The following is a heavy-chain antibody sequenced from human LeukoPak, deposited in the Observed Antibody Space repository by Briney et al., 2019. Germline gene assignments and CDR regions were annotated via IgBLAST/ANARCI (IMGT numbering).Heavy chain of an antibody. V-gene: IGHV1-18*01. D-gene: IGHD3-10*01. CDR1: GYSFTSYG. J-gene: IGHJ5*02. Sequence: VKVSRKASGYSFTSYGITWVRQAPGLGLEWMGWINAFNGDTDHAQKFQGRVTMTTDTSTSTAYMELRSLRSDDTAVYYCARDGSGTWSDPWGQGTLVTVSS. CDR3: ARDGSGTWSDP. CDR2: INAFNGDT.